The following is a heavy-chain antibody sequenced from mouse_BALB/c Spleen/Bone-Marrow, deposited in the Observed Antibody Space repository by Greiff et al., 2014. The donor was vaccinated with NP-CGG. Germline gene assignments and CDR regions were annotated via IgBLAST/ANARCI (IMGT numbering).Heavy chain of an antibody. CDR1: GYTFTSYV. CDR2: INPYNDGT. V-gene: IGHV1-14*01. CDR3: AREGVDYFDY. J-gene: IGHJ2*01. Sequence: VQLQQPGPELVKPGASVKMSCKASGYTFTSYVMHWVKQRPGQGLEWIGYINPYNDGTKYNEKFKGKATLTSDKSSSTAYMELSSLTSEDSAVYYFAREGVDYFDYWGQGTTLTVSS.